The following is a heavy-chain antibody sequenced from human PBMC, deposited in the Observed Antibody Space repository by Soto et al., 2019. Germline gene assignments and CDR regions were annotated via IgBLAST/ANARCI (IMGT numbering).Heavy chain of an antibody. D-gene: IGHD3-22*01. CDR3: ARDLSRGITMIALEIHY. CDR2: ISYDGSNK. J-gene: IGHJ4*02. Sequence: GGSLRLSCATSGFTFNTYAMHWVRQAPGKGLELVAIISYDGSNKYYADSVKGRFTISRDNPKNTVYLEMSSLRPEDTAVYYCARDLSRGITMIALEIHYWGQGTLVTVSS. CDR1: GFTFNTYA. V-gene: IGHV3-30-3*01.